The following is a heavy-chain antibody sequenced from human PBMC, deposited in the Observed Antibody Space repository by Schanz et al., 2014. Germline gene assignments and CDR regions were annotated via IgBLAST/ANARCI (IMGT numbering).Heavy chain of an antibody. V-gene: IGHV4-30-4*07. D-gene: IGHD2-15*01. Sequence: QVQLQESGPGLVKPSQTLSLTCAVSGGSISSGGYSWSWIRQPPGKGLECIGYIYSSGSTYYNPSLKTRVTISRDTSKNQVSLNLRSVTAADTAFYHCARELGREGGFDSWGQGTLVTVTS. CDR1: GGSISSGGYS. J-gene: IGHJ4*02. CDR2: IYSSGST. CDR3: ARELGREGGFDS.